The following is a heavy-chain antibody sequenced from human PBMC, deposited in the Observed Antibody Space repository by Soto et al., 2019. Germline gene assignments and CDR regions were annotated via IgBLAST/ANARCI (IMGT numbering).Heavy chain of an antibody. CDR1: GGSISSYY. V-gene: IGHV4-59*01. Sequence: SETLSLTCTVSGGSISSYYWSWIRQPPGKGLEWIGYIYYSGSTNYNPSIKSRDTISVDTSKNQFSLKLSSVTAADTAVYYCAGEAYDSSGYYYVGYWGQGTLVTVSS. CDR3: AGEAYDSSGYYYVGY. J-gene: IGHJ4*02. D-gene: IGHD3-22*01. CDR2: IYYSGST.